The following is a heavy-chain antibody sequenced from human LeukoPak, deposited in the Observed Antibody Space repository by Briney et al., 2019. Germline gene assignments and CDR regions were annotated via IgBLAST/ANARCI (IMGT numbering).Heavy chain of an antibody. CDR1: GFTFSSHW. CDR3: ARAVYYDSSGYWGYYFDY. CDR2: INQDASEK. V-gene: IGHV3-7*01. J-gene: IGHJ4*02. D-gene: IGHD3-22*01. Sequence: GGSLRLSCAASGFTFSSHWMSWVRQAPGKGLEWVANINQDASEKYYVDSVEGRFTISRDNAKNSLYLRMNSLRVEDTAVYYCARAVYYDSSGYWGYYFDYWGQGTLVTVSS.